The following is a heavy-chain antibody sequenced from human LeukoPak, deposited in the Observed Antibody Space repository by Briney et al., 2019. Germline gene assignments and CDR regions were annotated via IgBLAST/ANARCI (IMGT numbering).Heavy chain of an antibody. D-gene: IGHD2-2*01. V-gene: IGHV3-30*03. CDR2: ISYDGSNK. CDR3: ARNLPAADY. Sequence: GGSLRLSCAASGFTFSSYGMHWVRQAPGKGLEWVAVISYDGSNKYYADSVKGRFTISRDNAKNSLYLQMNSLRAEDTAVYYCARNLPAADYWGQGTLVTVSS. CDR1: GFTFSSYG. J-gene: IGHJ4*02.